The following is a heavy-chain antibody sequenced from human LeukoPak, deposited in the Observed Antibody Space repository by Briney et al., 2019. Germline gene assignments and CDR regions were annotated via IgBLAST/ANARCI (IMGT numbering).Heavy chain of an antibody. Sequence: PGGSLRLSCAASGFTFSNYIMNWVRQAPGQGLELVSSISTGSRHIYYAASVKGRFTISRDDAKNSLYLQMNSLRAEDTAVYYCARDLSGDGYNKFDYWGQGTLVTVSP. D-gene: IGHD5-24*01. CDR1: GFTFSNYI. V-gene: IGHV3-21*01. CDR2: ISTGSRHI. CDR3: ARDLSGDGYNKFDY. J-gene: IGHJ4*02.